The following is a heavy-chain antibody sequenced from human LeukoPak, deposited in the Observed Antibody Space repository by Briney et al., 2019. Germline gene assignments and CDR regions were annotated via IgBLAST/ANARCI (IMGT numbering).Heavy chain of an antibody. V-gene: IGHV3-7*01. J-gene: IGHJ4*02. D-gene: IGHD1-26*01. Sequence: PGGSLRLSCAASGFTFSSYWMSWVRQAPGKGLEWVANIKQDGSEKYYVDSVKGRFTISRDNAKNSLYLQMNSLRAEDTAVYYCARGDQIPISGSYFRGSDYWGQGTLVTVSS. CDR1: GFTFSSYW. CDR2: IKQDGSEK. CDR3: ARGDQIPISGSYFRGSDY.